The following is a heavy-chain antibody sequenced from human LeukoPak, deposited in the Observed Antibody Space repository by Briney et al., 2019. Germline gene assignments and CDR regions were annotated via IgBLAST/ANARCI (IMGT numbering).Heavy chain of an antibody. J-gene: IGHJ3*02. Sequence: ASVKVSCKASGYTFTGYYMHWVRQAPGQGLEWMGWINPNSGGTIYAQKFQGRVTMTRDTSISTAYMELSRLRSEDTAVYYCARGGGHYYDSSGYYFDAFDIWGQGTMVTVSS. CDR3: ARGGGHYYDSSGYYFDAFDI. V-gene: IGHV1-2*02. CDR1: GYTFTGYY. CDR2: INPNSGGT. D-gene: IGHD3-22*01.